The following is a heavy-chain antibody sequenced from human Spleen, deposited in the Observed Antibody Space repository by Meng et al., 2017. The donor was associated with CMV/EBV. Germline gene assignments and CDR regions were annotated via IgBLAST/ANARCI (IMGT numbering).Heavy chain of an antibody. CDR3: ARQAAPATFFDY. Sequence: GESLKISCAASGFTVSSNYMSWVRQAPGKGLEWVSVIYSGGSTYYADSVKGRFTISRDNSKNTLYLQMNSLRAEDTAVYYCARQAAPATFFDYWGQGTLVTVSS. D-gene: IGHD6-13*01. J-gene: IGHJ4*02. CDR2: IYSGGST. V-gene: IGHV3-66*02. CDR1: GFTVSSNY.